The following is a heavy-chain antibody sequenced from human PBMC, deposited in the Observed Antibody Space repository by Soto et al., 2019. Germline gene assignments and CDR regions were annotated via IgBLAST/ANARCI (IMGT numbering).Heavy chain of an antibody. D-gene: IGHD2-15*01. J-gene: IGHJ4*02. CDR2: ISSSRTI. CDR3: ARDKGRSPLDY. Sequence: EVQLVESGGGLVQPGGSLRLSCAASGFTFSSYSMNWVRQAPGKGLEWVSYISSSRTIYYADSVKGRFTISRDNAKNSLYLQMNSLRAEDTAVYYCARDKGRSPLDYWGQGTLVTVSS. CDR1: GFTFSSYS. V-gene: IGHV3-48*01.